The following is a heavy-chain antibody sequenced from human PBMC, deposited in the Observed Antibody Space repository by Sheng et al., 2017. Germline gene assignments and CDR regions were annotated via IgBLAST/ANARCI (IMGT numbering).Heavy chain of an antibody. J-gene: IGHJ3*02. CDR2: INHSGST. D-gene: IGHD6-6*01. CDR1: GGSFSGYF. CDR3: ARHEYGSSSAAFEI. V-gene: IGHV4-34*01. Sequence: QVQLQQWGAGLLKPSETLSLTCAVYGGSFSGYFWSWIRQTPGKGLESFGEVGLEWIGEINHSGSTNYNPSLKSRVTVSVDTSKYQFSLKLTSLTAADTGVYYCARHEYGSSSAAFEIWGQGTMVTVSS.